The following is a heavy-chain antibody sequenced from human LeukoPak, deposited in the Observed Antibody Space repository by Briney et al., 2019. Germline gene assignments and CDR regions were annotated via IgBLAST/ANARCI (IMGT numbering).Heavy chain of an antibody. V-gene: IGHV4-59*01. Sequence: SETLSLTCTVSGGSISRYHWSWVRQPPGKGLEWIGYIYSSGSTNRNPSLKSRVTISLDTSKNQFSLRLSSVTAADTAMYYCARQDYTTGWYFLDQWGQGTLVTVSS. J-gene: IGHJ4*02. D-gene: IGHD6-19*01. CDR1: GGSISRYH. CDR3: ARQDYTTGWYFLDQ. CDR2: IYSSGST.